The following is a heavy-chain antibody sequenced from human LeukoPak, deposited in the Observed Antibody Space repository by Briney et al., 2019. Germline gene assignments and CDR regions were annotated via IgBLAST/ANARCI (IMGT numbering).Heavy chain of an antibody. D-gene: IGHD3-22*01. J-gene: IGHJ6*02. Sequence: PSQTLSLTCTVSGGSISSGDYYWSWIRQPPGKGLEWIGYIYYSGNTYYNPSLKSRVTISVDTSKNQFSLKLSSVTAADTAVYYCARDRGPYYDSSGYSMSEYYYGMDVWGQGTTVTVSS. V-gene: IGHV4-30-4*01. CDR1: GGSISSGDYY. CDR2: IYYSGNT. CDR3: ARDRGPYYDSSGYSMSEYYYGMDV.